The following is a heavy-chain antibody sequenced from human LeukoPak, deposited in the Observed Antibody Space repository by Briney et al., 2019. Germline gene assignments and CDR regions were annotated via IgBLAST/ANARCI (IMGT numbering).Heavy chain of an antibody. CDR1: GFTFSDYY. J-gene: IGHJ4*02. CDR3: VRGDKRDY. Sequence: GGSLRLSCAASGFTFSDYYMSWIRQAPGKGLEWVSSISRSGGSTYYAESVKGRLTISRDNAESSVYLQVNSLRVEDTAVYYCVRGDKRDYWGQGTLVTVSS. V-gene: IGHV3-11*04. D-gene: IGHD5-24*01. CDR2: ISRSGGST.